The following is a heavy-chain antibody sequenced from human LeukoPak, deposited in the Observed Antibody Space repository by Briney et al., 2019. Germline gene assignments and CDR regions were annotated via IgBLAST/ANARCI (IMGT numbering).Heavy chain of an antibody. V-gene: IGHV1-69*06. CDR3: ARQRGDILTGYYMPRGFDY. J-gene: IGHJ4*02. Sequence: SVKVSCKASGGTFSSYAISWVRQAPGQGLEWMGGIIPIFGTANYAQKFQGRVTITADKSTSTAYMELSSLRSEDTAVYYCARQRGDILTGYYMPRGFDYWGQGTLVTVSS. D-gene: IGHD3-9*01. CDR1: GGTFSSYA. CDR2: IIPIFGTA.